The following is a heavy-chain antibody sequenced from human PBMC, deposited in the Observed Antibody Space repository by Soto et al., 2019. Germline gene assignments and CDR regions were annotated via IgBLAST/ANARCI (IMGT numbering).Heavy chain of an antibody. CDR2: VLYDGSKK. CDR1: GFKFSDYG. D-gene: IGHD3-16*01. Sequence: QVHLVESGGGVVQPGTSLRLSCRASGFKFSDYGMDWVRQAPGKGLEWVSRVLYDGSKKYYADSVKGRFTISRDNPRNTLYLQMDSLRAEDTGVYYCVKDLALMGDYWGQGTPVTASS. V-gene: IGHV3-30*18. J-gene: IGHJ4*02. CDR3: VKDLALMGDY.